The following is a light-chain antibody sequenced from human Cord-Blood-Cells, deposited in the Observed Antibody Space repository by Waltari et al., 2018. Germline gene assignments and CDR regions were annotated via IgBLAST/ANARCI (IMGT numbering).Light chain of an antibody. V-gene: IGKV3-20*01. CDR3: QQYGSSPPIT. J-gene: IGKJ3*01. CDR1: QSVSSSY. Sequence: EIVLTQSPGTPSLSPGERATLSCRASQSVSSSYLAWYQQKPGQAPRTLISGASSRATGIPDRCSGSGSGTDFSIIISSLEPEDFAVYYCQQYGSSPPITFGPGTKVDIK. CDR2: GAS.